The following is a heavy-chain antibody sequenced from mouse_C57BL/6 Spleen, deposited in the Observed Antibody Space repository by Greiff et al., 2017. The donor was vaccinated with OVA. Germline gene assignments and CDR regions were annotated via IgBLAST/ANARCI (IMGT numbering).Heavy chain of an antibody. CDR3: TGGGLHHFDY. Sequence: DVKLQESGGGLVQPGGSMKLSCVASGFTFSNYWMNWVRQSPEKGLEWVAQIRLKSDNYATHYAESVKGRFTISRDDSKSSVYLQTNNLRAEDTGIYYCTGGGLHHFDYWGQGTTLTVSS. CDR2: IRLKSDNYAT. CDR1: GFTFSNYW. D-gene: IGHD2-4*01. J-gene: IGHJ2*01. V-gene: IGHV6-3*01.